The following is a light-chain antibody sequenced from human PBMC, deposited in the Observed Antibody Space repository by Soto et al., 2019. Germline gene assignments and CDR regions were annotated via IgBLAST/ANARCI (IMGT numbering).Light chain of an antibody. Sequence: EIVLTQSPGTLSLSPGERATLSCRASQSLSSNYLAWYQQKPGQALRLLIYGASSRATGIPDRFSGSGSGTDFTLTISRLEPEDFAVYYCQQYGSSPTMYTFGQGTKLEIK. CDR1: QSLSSNY. J-gene: IGKJ2*01. CDR2: GAS. V-gene: IGKV3-20*01. CDR3: QQYGSSPTMYT.